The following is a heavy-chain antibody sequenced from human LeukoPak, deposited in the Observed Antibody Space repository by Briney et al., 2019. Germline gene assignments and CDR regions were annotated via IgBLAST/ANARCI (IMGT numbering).Heavy chain of an antibody. CDR1: GYTFTSYG. D-gene: IGHD4-23*01. J-gene: IGHJ4*02. CDR3: AREDWTTVVSGIGY. V-gene: IGHV1-18*01. CDR2: ISAYNGNT. Sequence: GASVKVSCKASGYTFTSYGISWVRQAPGQGLEWMGWISAYNGNTNYAQKLQGRVTMTTDTSTSTAYMELRSLRSEDTAVYYCAREDWTTVVSGIGYWGQGTLVTVSS.